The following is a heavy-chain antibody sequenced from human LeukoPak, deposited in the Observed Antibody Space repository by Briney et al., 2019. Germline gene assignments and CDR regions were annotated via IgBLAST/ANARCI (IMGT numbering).Heavy chain of an antibody. V-gene: IGHV4-34*01. CDR3: ARVGPGVLDY. Sequence: NLSETLSLTCAVYGGSFSGHFWSWIRQPPGKGLEWIVEINDNEITNSNPSLKSRVTVSVDTSKSQFSLNLSSVTAADTAVYYCARVGPGVLDYWGQGALVTVSS. CDR1: GGSFSGHF. D-gene: IGHD7-27*01. J-gene: IGHJ4*02. CDR2: INDNEIT.